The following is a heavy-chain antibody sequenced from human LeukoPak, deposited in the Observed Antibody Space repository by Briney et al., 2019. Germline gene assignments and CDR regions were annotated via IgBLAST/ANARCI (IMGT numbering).Heavy chain of an antibody. CDR3: ASLIHRYVFVYDDE. Sequence: PGGSLRLSCSAPGLPLRSYRMTWVRQAPGKGLEWVANIKQDASEKYYVDSVKGRFTISRNNANNSLYLQMNSVRGEDTAVYFCASLIHRYVFVYDDEGGQGTLVTVSS. J-gene: IGHJ4*02. CDR2: IKQDASEK. CDR1: GLPLRSYR. V-gene: IGHV3-7*01. D-gene: IGHD3-16*01.